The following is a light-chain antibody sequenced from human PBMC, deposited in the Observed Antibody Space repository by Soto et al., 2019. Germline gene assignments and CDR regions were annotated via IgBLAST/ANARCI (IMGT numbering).Light chain of an antibody. CDR1: QSVSSSY. CDR3: QQYGSSPYT. Sequence: EIVLTQSPGTLSLSPGERATLSCRASQSVSSSYLAWYQQKPGQAPRLLIYGASSRATGIPDRFSGSGSGTAFTLTISRLEPEGFAVYCCQQYGSSPYTFGQGTKLEIK. J-gene: IGKJ2*01. V-gene: IGKV3-20*01. CDR2: GAS.